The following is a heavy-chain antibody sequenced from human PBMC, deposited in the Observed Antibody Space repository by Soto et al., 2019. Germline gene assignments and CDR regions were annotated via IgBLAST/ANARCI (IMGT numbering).Heavy chain of an antibody. D-gene: IGHD3-22*01. Sequence: PGGSLRLSCAASGFTFDDYAMHWVRQAPGKGLEWVSGISWNSGSIGYADSVKGRFTISRDNAKNSLYLQMNSLRAEDTALYYCAKGPYYYDSNGVDYWGQGTLVTVSS. V-gene: IGHV3-9*01. J-gene: IGHJ4*02. CDR3: AKGPYYYDSNGVDY. CDR1: GFTFDDYA. CDR2: ISWNSGSI.